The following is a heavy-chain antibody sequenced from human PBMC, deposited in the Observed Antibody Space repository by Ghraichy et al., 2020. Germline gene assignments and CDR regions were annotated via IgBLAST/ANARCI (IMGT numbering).Heavy chain of an antibody. V-gene: IGHV4-61*01. J-gene: IGHJ4*02. CDR3: ARAERKWELIY. D-gene: IGHD1-26*01. Sequence: SQTLSLTCTVSGDSVSSGSYYWSWIRQPPGKGLEWIGYIYYSGSTNYNPSLKSRVTISVDTSKNQFSLKLSSVTAADTAVYYCARAERKWELIYWGQGTLVTVSS. CDR1: GDSVSSGSYY. CDR2: IYYSGST.